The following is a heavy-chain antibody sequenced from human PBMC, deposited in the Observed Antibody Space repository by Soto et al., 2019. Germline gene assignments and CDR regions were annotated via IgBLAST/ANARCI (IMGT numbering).Heavy chain of an antibody. CDR3: ARRYCGGGSCPNGMDV. CDR2: IYPGDSDT. CDR1: GYSFTSYW. D-gene: IGHD2-15*01. Sequence: RESLKISCKGSGYSFTSYWIVWVRQMPGKGLEWMGIIYPGDSDTRYSPSFQGQVTISADKSISTAYLQWSSLMASDTAMYYCARRYCGGGSCPNGMDVWGQGTTVTVSS. V-gene: IGHV5-51*01. J-gene: IGHJ6*02.